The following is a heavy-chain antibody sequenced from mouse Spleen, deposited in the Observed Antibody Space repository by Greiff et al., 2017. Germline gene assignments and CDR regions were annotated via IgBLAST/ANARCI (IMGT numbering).Heavy chain of an antibody. V-gene: IGHV5-17*01. Sequence: EVQLVESGGGLVKPGGSLKLSCAASGFTFSDYGMHWVRQAPEKGLEWVAYISSGSSTIYYADTVKGRFTISRDNAKNTLFLQMTSLRSEDTAMYYCTRDRFSYAMDYWGQGTSVTVSS. CDR3: TRDRFSYAMDY. J-gene: IGHJ4*01. CDR2: ISSGSSTI. CDR1: GFTFSDYG.